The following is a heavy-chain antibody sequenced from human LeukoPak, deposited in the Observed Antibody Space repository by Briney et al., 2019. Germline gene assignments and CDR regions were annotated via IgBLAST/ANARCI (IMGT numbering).Heavy chain of an antibody. J-gene: IGHJ4*02. D-gene: IGHD6-6*01. CDR3: AREVDSSSSGVYFDY. Sequence: SETLSLTCTVSGVSISSGGYYWSWIRQPPGKGLEWIGYIYHSGSTYYNPSLKSRVTISVDRSKNQFSLKLSSVTAADTAVYYCAREVDSSSSGVYFDYWGQGTLVTVSS. CDR1: GVSISSGGYY. V-gene: IGHV4-30-2*01. CDR2: IYHSGST.